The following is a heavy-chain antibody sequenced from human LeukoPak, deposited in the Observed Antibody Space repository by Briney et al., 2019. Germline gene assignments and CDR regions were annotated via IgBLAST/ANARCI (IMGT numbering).Heavy chain of an antibody. CDR1: GFTFSSYG. V-gene: IGHV3-33*06. D-gene: IGHD6-19*01. CDR3: AKDVTGYSSGWYGY. J-gene: IGHJ4*02. Sequence: GGSLRLSCAASGFTFSSYGMHWVRQAPGKGLEWVAVIWYDGSNKYYADSVKGRFTISRDNSKNTLYLQMNSLRAEDTAVYYCAKDVTGYSSGWYGYWGQGTLVTVSS. CDR2: IWYDGSNK.